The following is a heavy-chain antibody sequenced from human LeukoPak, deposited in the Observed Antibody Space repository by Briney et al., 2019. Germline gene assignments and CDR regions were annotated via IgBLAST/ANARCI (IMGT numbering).Heavy chain of an antibody. V-gene: IGHV3-11*01. CDR3: ARDLDTAMGLDY. CDR2: ISTDDRAI. Sequence: GGSLRLSYAASGFIFSDYYMSWIRQAPGKGLEWISYISTDDRAIYYADSVKGRFTISRDNANNSLYLQMNSLRVDDTAVYYCARDLDTAMGLDYWGQGTLVTVPS. J-gene: IGHJ4*02. CDR1: GFIFSDYY. D-gene: IGHD5-18*01.